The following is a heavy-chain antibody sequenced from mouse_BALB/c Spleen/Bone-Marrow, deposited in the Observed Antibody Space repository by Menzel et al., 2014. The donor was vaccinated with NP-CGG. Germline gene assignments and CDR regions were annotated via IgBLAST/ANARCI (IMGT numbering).Heavy chain of an antibody. D-gene: IGHD2-3*01. J-gene: IGHJ2*01. Sequence: QVQLQQPGAELVRPGASVKLSCKTSGYTFTSYWINWVKQRPGQGLEWIGNIYPSDSYTNYNQKFKDKATLTVDISSTTAYMQLSSPTSEDSAVYYCTRTYECFDYWGQGTTLTVSS. CDR1: GYTFTSYW. CDR3: TRTYECFDY. CDR2: IYPSDSYT. V-gene: IGHV1-69*02.